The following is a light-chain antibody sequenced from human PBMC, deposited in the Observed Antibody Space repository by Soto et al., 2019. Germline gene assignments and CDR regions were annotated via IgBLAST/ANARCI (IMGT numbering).Light chain of an antibody. CDR3: SSYASSSSLRV. J-gene: IGLJ3*02. Sequence: QSALTQPASVSGSPGQSITISCTGTSSDDGGYNYVSWYQQHPGKAPKLMIYGVSNRPSGVSNRFSGSKSGNTASLTISGLQAEDEGDYYCSSYASSSSLRVFGGGTKLTVL. CDR2: GVS. CDR1: SSDDGGYNY. V-gene: IGLV2-14*01.